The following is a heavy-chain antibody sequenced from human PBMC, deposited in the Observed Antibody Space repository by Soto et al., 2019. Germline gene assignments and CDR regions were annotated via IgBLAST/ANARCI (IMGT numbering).Heavy chain of an antibody. Sequence: EVQLVPSGAEVKKPGESLKISCKGSGYSFTSYWIGWVRQMPGKGLEWMGIIYPGDSDTRYSPSFQSQVTISADKSIITAYLQRSSLKESNTAMYYCARLEDSGSLDYRGQGALFTVSS. V-gene: IGHV5-51*01. CDR1: GYSFTSYW. CDR3: ARLEDSGSLDY. D-gene: IGHD6-6*01. J-gene: IGHJ4*02. CDR2: IYPGDSDT.